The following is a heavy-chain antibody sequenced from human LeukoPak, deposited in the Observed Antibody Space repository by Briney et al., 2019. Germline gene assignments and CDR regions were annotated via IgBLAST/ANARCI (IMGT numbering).Heavy chain of an antibody. D-gene: IGHD3-22*01. V-gene: IGHV4-59*01. J-gene: IGHJ4*02. CDR1: GGSISSYY. CDR2: IYYSGGT. Sequence: SETLSLTCTVSGGSISSYYWSWIRQPPGKGLEWIGYIYYSGGTNYNPSLKSRVTISLDTSKNQFSLKLSSVTAADTAVYYCARSNYYDSSDYYFDYWGQGTLVTVSS. CDR3: ARSNYYDSSDYYFDY.